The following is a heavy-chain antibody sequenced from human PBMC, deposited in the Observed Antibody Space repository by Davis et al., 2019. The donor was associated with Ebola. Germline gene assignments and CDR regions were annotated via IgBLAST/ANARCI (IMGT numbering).Heavy chain of an antibody. Sequence: ASVKVSCKASGYIFTSYAIHWVRQAPGQRLEWMGWINAGNGDTKYSQKFRGRVTITRDTSASTSYMELSSLRSEDTAVYYCARFDDYCSSTSCYFCYWGQGTLVTVSS. V-gene: IGHV1-3*01. CDR1: GYIFTSYA. CDR2: INAGNGDT. J-gene: IGHJ4*02. CDR3: ARFDDYCSSTSCYFCY. D-gene: IGHD2-2*01.